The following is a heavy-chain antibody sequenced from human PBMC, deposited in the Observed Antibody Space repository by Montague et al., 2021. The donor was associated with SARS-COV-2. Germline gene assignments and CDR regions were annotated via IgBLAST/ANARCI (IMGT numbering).Heavy chain of an antibody. D-gene: IGHD3-22*01. CDR1: GGSTNNYY. J-gene: IGHJ5*02. V-gene: IGHV4-4*07. CDR3: VRGRFYYDSGELGS. Sequence: SETLSLTCTVSGGSTNNYYWSWIRQPAGKGLEWIGRIHASGISTYNPSLETRVTMSVDTSKNQFSLKLSSVTAADTAVYYCVRGRFYYDSGELGSWGQGTLVTVSA. CDR2: IHASGIS.